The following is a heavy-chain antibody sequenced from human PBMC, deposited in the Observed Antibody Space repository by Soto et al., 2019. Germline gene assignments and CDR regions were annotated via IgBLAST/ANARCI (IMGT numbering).Heavy chain of an antibody. V-gene: IGHV3-7*05. J-gene: IGHJ6*02. CDR3: ARVGVWGFSYGYYYYYGMDV. Sequence: GGSLRLSCAASGFTFSRYWMSWVRQAPGKGLEWVANIKQDGSEKYYVDSVKGRFTIYRDNAKNSLYLQMNSLRAEATAVYYCARVGVWGFSYGYYYYYGMDVWGQGTTVTVSS. CDR1: GFTFSRYW. D-gene: IGHD5-18*01. CDR2: IKQDGSEK.